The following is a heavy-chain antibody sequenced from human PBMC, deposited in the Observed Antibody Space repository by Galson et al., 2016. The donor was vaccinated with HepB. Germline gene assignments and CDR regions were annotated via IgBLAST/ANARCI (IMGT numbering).Heavy chain of an antibody. CDR2: TNAGNGNT. CDR1: GYTFPSYA. V-gene: IGHV1-3*01. J-gene: IGHJ6*02. CDR3: ARDKGLHEYGMDV. Sequence: SCKASGYTFPSYAMHWVRQAPGQRLEWMGWTNAGNGNTKYSQKFQGRVTITGDTSATTVYMELSSLRSEDTAVYYCARDKGLHEYGMDVWGHGTSVTVSS. D-gene: IGHD4-11*01.